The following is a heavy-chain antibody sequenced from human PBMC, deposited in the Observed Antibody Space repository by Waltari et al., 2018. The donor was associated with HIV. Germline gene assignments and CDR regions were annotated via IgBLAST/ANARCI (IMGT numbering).Heavy chain of an antibody. CDR2: INPNSGGT. CDR1: GDTFTGYS. CDR3: ARTFLYCSGGTCYFDY. Sequence: QVQLVQSGAEVKKPGDSVKVSCKAPGDTFTGYSMHWVRQALGQGLEWLGWINPNSGGTNHAQKLQGSGTMTRDSSISTAYMELSRLRSDDTAVDYCARTFLYCSGGTCYFDYWGQGTRVTVSS. J-gene: IGHJ4*02. D-gene: IGHD2-15*01. V-gene: IGHV1-2*02.